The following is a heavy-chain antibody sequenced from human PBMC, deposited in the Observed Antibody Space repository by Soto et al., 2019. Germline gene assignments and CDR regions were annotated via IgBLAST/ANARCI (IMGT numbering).Heavy chain of an antibody. V-gene: IGHV4-34*01. J-gene: IGHJ5*02. CDR3: ARTLYYSSTWYRNWFDP. CDR1: GGSVSGYY. D-gene: IGHD6-13*01. CDR2: ISHTGST. Sequence: SETLSLTCAVFGGSVSGYYWTWIRQPPGKGLEWIGEISHTGSTNYNPSLKGRVIISVDTSENQFSLRLSSVTAADTAVYYCARTLYYSSTWYRNWFDPWGQGTLVTVS.